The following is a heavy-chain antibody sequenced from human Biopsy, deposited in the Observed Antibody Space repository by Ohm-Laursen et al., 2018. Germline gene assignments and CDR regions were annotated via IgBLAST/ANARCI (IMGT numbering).Heavy chain of an antibody. Sequence: SLTLSCAASGITVNDHYMSWVRQAPGKGLERVSSLHDRGVTYYADSVKGRFTISGDNSKNTQYLQMNGLSAEDTAVYFCQGGHLPPGQFYGVDAWGQGTTVTGSS. D-gene: IGHD3-16*01. V-gene: IGHV3-53*01. J-gene: IGHJ6*02. CDR3: QGGHLPPGQFYGVDA. CDR1: GITVNDHY. CDR2: LHDRGVT.